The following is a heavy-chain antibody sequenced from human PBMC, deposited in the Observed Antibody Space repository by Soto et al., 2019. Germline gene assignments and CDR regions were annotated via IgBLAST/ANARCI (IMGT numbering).Heavy chain of an antibody. Sequence: QVQLVQSGAEVKKPGPSVKVSCKASGGTFSSYAISWVRQAPGQGLGWMGGIIPIFGTPNYAQKLQGRVTITAEESTSTAYMELSSLRSEDAAVYYCASNDRSGTRAFDYWGQGTLVTVSS. CDR1: GGTFSSYA. CDR2: IIPIFGTP. D-gene: IGHD3-22*01. V-gene: IGHV1-69*01. CDR3: ASNDRSGTRAFDY. J-gene: IGHJ4*02.